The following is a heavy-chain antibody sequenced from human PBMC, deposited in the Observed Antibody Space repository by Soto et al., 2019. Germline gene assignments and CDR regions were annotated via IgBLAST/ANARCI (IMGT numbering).Heavy chain of an antibody. J-gene: IGHJ4*02. CDR2: TYPSGST. CDR3: AREGGYDSPHGC. Sequence: SETLSLTCTVSGGFISNGDYRWSWIRQPPGKGLEWIGYTYPSGSTYYNASLRSRVTISIDASKNQFSLKLNSVTAADTAVYYCAREGGYDSPHGCWGQGTLVTVSS. CDR1: GGFISNGDYR. V-gene: IGHV4-30-4*01. D-gene: IGHD5-12*01.